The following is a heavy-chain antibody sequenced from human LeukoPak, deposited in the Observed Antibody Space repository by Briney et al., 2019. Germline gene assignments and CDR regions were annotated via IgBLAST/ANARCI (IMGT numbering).Heavy chain of an antibody. CDR2: INSDGSDT. J-gene: IGHJ3*02. Sequence: GGSLRLSCVASGFTFSSYWMSWVRQAPGKGPVWVSRINSDGSDTSYADSVKGRFTVSRDNAKNTLYLQMNSLRAEDTAVYYCAKVMRGGSGSYDAFDIWGQGTMVTVSS. CDR3: AKVMRGGSGSYDAFDI. V-gene: IGHV3-74*01. D-gene: IGHD3-10*01. CDR1: GFTFSSYW.